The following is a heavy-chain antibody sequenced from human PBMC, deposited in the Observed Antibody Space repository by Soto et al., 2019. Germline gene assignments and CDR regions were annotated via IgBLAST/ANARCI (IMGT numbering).Heavy chain of an antibody. J-gene: IGHJ4*02. CDR1: GFSLSTRGVG. CDR2: IYWDDDQ. Sequence: QITLKESGPSLVRPTQTLTLTCTFSGFSLSTRGVGVGWIRQTPGKALEWLALIYWDDDQRYSPSLKRRLTXTXNXRKNQVVLTMNNVDPVDTATYFCAHAEYYDSSGYSYWGQGILVTVSS. V-gene: IGHV2-5*02. D-gene: IGHD3-22*01. CDR3: AHAEYYDSSGYSY.